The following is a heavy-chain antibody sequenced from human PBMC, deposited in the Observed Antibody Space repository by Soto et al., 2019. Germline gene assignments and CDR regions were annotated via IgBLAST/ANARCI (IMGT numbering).Heavy chain of an antibody. D-gene: IGHD2-15*01. CDR2: IYYSGRT. CDR1: GDSISSYY. J-gene: IGHJ4*02. Sequence: SETLSLTCTVSGDSISSYYWTWIRQPPGKGLEYIGYIYYSGRTYYNPSLKSRVTISVDTSKNQFSLKLSSVTAADTAVYYCARGHLGITTTGTWYDFDYWGQGTLVTSPQ. V-gene: IGHV4-59*01. CDR3: ARGHLGITTTGTWYDFDY.